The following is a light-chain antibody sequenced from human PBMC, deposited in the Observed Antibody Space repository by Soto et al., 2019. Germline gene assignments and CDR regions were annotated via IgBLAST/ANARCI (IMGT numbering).Light chain of an antibody. CDR1: SSHLGSET. V-gene: IGLV1-44*01. J-gene: IGLJ2*01. CDR2: SNT. Sequence: QSVLTQPPSASGTPGQRVTISCSGSSSHLGSETVNWYQQLPGTAPKLLIYSNTQRPSGVPDRFSGSKSGTSASLAISGLQSEDEADYYCAAWDDSLNGHVVFGGGTKVTVL. CDR3: AAWDDSLNGHVV.